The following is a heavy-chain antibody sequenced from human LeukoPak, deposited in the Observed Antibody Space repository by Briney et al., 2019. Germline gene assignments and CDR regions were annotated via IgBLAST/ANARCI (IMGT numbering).Heavy chain of an antibody. J-gene: IGHJ4*02. Sequence: GGSLRLSCAASGFTFSSYGMHWVRQAPGKGLEWVTVISYDGSNKYYADSVKGRFTISRDNSKNTLYLQMNSLRAEDTAVYYCADSSGWGREFDYWGQGTLVTVSS. CDR2: ISYDGSNK. CDR1: GFTFSSYG. CDR3: ADSSGWGREFDY. V-gene: IGHV3-30*03. D-gene: IGHD6-19*01.